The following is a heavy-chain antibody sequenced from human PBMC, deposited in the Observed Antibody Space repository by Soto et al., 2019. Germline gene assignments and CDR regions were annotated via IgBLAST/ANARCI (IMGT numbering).Heavy chain of an antibody. CDR3: ARGHGWVDY. D-gene: IGHD6-19*01. CDR2: IYPGVSDT. Sequence: PGESLKISCKGSGYRFAGYWIGWVRQMPGKGLEWMGLIYPGVSDTTYSPSFQGQVTISADKSISTAYLQWSSLKASDSAIYFCARGHGWVDYWGQGTLVTVSS. V-gene: IGHV5-51*01. CDR1: GYRFAGYW. J-gene: IGHJ4*02.